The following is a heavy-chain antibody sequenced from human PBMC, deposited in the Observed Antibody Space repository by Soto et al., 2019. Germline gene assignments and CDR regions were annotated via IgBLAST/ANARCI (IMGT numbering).Heavy chain of an antibody. CDR1: GGSISSGGYY. Sequence: QVQLQESGPGLVKPSQTLSLTCTVSGGSISSGGYYWSWIRQHPGKGLEWTGYIYYSESTYYNPSLKSRVTITVDTSKNQFSLKLSSVTAADTAVYYCARGGGFGELLFLDYWGQGTLVTVSS. D-gene: IGHD3-10*01. CDR3: ARGGGFGELLFLDY. V-gene: IGHV4-31*03. CDR2: IYYSEST. J-gene: IGHJ4*02.